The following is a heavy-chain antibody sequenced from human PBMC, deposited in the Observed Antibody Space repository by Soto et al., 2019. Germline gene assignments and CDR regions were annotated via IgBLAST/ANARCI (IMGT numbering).Heavy chain of an antibody. CDR3: AGFVVPASRNSDFDY. J-gene: IGHJ4*02. CDR1: GISVSTSDYY. V-gene: IGHV4-39*01. CDR2: IYYSGST. Sequence: SETLSLTCTVSGISVSTSDYYWGWVRQPPGKGLDWIRNIYYSGSTFYNPSLRSRVTLSVDTSKNQFSLRLNSVTAADTAVYFCAGFVVPASRNSDFDYWGQGALVTVSS. D-gene: IGHD2-15*01.